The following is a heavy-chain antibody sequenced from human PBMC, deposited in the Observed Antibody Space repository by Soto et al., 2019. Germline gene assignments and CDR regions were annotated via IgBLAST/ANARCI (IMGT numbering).Heavy chain of an antibody. D-gene: IGHD6-19*01. Sequence: EIELLESGGGLVQPGGSLRLSCAASGFTFTTYAMGWVRQAPGKGLEWVSSISGSGAGTFYADSVKGRFTISRDNAKKMVYLQMNGLRADDTAVYYCAKEALTVAGNNFDSWGQGTLVTVS. CDR3: AKEALTVAGNNFDS. CDR1: GFTFTTYA. CDR2: ISGSGAGT. J-gene: IGHJ4*02. V-gene: IGHV3-23*01.